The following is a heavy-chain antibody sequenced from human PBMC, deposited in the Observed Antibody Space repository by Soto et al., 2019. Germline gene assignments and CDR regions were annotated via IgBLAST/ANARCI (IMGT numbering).Heavy chain of an antibody. Sequence: PGGSLRLSCAASGFTFSSYGMYWVRQAPGKGLEWLTIISYDGTNENSAGSVKGRFTISRDNSKNTLYLQMSSLRVEDTAVYYCAKALFYYDRDSYGMDVWGQGTTVTVS. V-gene: IGHV3-30*18. J-gene: IGHJ6*02. CDR2: ISYDGTNE. CDR3: AKALFYYDRDSYGMDV. CDR1: GFTFSSYG. D-gene: IGHD3-22*01.